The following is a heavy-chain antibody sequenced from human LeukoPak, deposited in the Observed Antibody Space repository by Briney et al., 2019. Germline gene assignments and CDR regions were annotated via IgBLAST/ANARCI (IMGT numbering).Heavy chain of an antibody. CDR2: ISSSSSYI. Sequence: PGGSLRLSCAASGFTFSSCTMNWVRQAPGKGLERVSSISSSSSYIYYADSAKGRFTISRDNAKNSLYLQMNSLRAEDTAVYYCARGPYYYDSSRNIYFDYWGQGTLVTVSS. CDR3: ARGPYYYDSSRNIYFDY. D-gene: IGHD3-22*01. V-gene: IGHV3-21*01. CDR1: GFTFSSCT. J-gene: IGHJ4*02.